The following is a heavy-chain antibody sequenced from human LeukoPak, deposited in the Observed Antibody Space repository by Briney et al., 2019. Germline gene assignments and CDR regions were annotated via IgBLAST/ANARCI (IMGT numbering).Heavy chain of an antibody. V-gene: IGHV1-2*02. D-gene: IGHD3-10*01. CDR3: ATLVRGSNSYYPY. Sequence: GASVKVSCKASGYPFTDYYMHWIRQARGQGLEWMGWTNLNTGDTNYPQKFQGRVTMTTDTSISTAYMDLSRLSSDDTAVYYCATLVRGSNSYYPYWGQGTLVTVSS. J-gene: IGHJ4*02. CDR1: GYPFTDYY. CDR2: TNLNTGDT.